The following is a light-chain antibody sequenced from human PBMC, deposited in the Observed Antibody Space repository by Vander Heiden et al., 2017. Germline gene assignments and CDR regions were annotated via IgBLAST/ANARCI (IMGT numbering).Light chain of an antibody. CDR3: NSRDSSGNHVV. Sequence: SSELTQEPAVSVALGQTVRITCQGDSLRSYYASCYQQKPGQAPVLVIYGKNNRPSGIPDRLSGSSSGNTASLTITGAQAEDEADYYCNSRDSSGNHVVFGGGTKLTVL. CDR2: GKN. CDR1: SLRSYY. J-gene: IGLJ2*01. V-gene: IGLV3-19*01.